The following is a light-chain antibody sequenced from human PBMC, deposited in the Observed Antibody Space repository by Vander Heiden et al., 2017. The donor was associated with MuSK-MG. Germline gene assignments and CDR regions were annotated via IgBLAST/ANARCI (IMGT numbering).Light chain of an antibody. CDR1: QSVSSN. J-gene: IGKJ1*01. CDR3: QQYNNWPPWT. Sequence: EIVMTQSPATLSVSPGERATLSCRASQSVSSNLAWYQQKPGQAPRLLIYGASTRATGIPARFSGSESGTEFTLTISSLQSEDFAVYYCQQYNNWPPWTFGQGTKVEIE. CDR2: GAS. V-gene: IGKV3-15*01.